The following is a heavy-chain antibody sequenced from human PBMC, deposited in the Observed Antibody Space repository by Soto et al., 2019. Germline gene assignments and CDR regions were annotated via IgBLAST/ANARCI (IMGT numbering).Heavy chain of an antibody. V-gene: IGHV4-39*01. CDR1: GGSISGSSYY. CDR2: IYYSGST. D-gene: IGHD6-19*01. Sequence: PSETLSLTCTVSGGSISGSSYYWGWIRQPPGKGLEWIGSIYYSGSTYYNPSLKSRVTISVDTSKNQFSLKLSSVTAADAAVYYCARHDGVAGTPPYFDYWGQGTLVTVSS. CDR3: ARHDGVAGTPPYFDY. J-gene: IGHJ4*02.